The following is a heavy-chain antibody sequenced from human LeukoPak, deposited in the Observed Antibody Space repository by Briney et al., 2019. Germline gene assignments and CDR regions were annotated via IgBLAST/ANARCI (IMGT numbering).Heavy chain of an antibody. J-gene: IGHJ4*02. D-gene: IGHD6-19*01. CDR3: ARARIGGYSSTLPY. V-gene: IGHV1-2*02. CDR1: GYTFTDYY. Sequence: ASVKASCKASGYTFTDYYIHWVRQAPGQGLEWMGWITPNSGATKFAQKFQGRVTMTRDTSIRTAYMELTRLRSDDTAVYYCARARIGGYSSTLPYWGQGALVTVSS. CDR2: ITPNSGAT.